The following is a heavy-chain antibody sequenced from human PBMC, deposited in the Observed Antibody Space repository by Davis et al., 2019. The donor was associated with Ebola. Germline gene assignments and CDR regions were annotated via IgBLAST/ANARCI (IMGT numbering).Heavy chain of an antibody. CDR2: IIGSGYR. Sequence: GGSLRLSCAASGFTFSDYYMTWIRQAPGKGLEWLSCIIGSGYRYYADSVKGRFTISRDNANNLLYLQMNSLRADDTAVYYCARDVGDAYSGSDYWGQGTLVTVSS. V-gene: IGHV3-69-1*01. CDR3: ARDVGDAYSGSDY. CDR1: GFTFSDYY. J-gene: IGHJ4*02. D-gene: IGHD6-13*01.